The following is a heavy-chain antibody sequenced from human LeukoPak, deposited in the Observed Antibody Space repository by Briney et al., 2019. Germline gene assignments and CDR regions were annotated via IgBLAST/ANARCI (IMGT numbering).Heavy chain of an antibody. CDR3: ARGTYYDILTGYVPNSMDV. Sequence: ASVKVSCKASGYTFTSYGISWVRQAPGQGLEWMGWISAYNGNTNYAQKLQGRVTMTTDTSTSTAYMELRSLRSDDTAVYYCARGTYYDILTGYVPNSMDVWGQGTTVTVAS. D-gene: IGHD3-9*01. CDR1: GYTFTSYG. V-gene: IGHV1-18*01. CDR2: ISAYNGNT. J-gene: IGHJ6*02.